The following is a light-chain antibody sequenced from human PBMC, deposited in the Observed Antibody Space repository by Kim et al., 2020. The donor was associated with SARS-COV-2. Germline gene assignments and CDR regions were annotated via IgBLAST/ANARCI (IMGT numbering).Light chain of an antibody. J-gene: IGLJ3*02. CDR1: SGHSSYA. CDR3: QTWGTGIGV. V-gene: IGLV4-69*01. Sequence: QLVLTQSPSASASLRASVKLTCTLSSGHSSYAIAWHQQQPEKGPRYLMKLNSDGSHSKGDGIPDRFSGSSSGAERYLTISSLQSEDEADYYCQTWGTGIGVFGGGTQLTVL. CDR2: LNSDGSH.